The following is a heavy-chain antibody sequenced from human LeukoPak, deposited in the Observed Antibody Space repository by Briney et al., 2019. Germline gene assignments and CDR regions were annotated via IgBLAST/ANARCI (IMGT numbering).Heavy chain of an antibody. J-gene: IGHJ5*01. V-gene: IGHV3-33*01. D-gene: IGHD2-2*01. CDR1: GFTFSNYG. CDR2: IWYDGSNK. CDR3: ARDISSNWYDC. Sequence: GGSLRLSCAASGFTFSNYGMHWVRQAPGKGLEWVALIWYDGSNKYYADSVEGRFTISRDNSKNTLYLQMNSLRAEDTAVYYCARDISSNWYDCWGQGTLVTVSS.